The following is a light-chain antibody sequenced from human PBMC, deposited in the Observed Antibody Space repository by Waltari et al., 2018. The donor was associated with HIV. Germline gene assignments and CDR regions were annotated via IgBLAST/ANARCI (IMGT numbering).Light chain of an antibody. V-gene: IGKV3-15*01. CDR3: QQYNNWPLT. Sequence: EIVMTQSPATLSVSPGERATLSCRASQSVSSNLAWYQQKPGQAPRLLIFEASTRATGIPARFSGSGSGTEFTLTISSLQSEDFAVYSCQQYNNWPLTFGGGTKVEI. J-gene: IGKJ4*01. CDR1: QSVSSN. CDR2: EAS.